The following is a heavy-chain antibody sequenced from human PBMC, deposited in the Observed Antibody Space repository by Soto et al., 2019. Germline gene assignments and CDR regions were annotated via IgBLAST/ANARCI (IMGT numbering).Heavy chain of an antibody. CDR1: GFPFSSYS. D-gene: IGHD3-3*01. V-gene: IGHV3-48*02. CDR2: ISISSSTI. J-gene: IGHJ6*02. Sequence: GGSLRLSCAASGFPFSSYSMNLVRQSPGKGLEWVSYISISSSTIYYADSVKGRFTISRDNAKNSLYLQMNSLRDEDTAVYYCARGDYDFWSGYLYDYGMDVWGQGTRVTVSS. CDR3: ARGDYDFWSGYLYDYGMDV.